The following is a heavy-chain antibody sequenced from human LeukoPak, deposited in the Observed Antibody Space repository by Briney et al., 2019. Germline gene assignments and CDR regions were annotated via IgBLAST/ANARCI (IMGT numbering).Heavy chain of an antibody. CDR3: ARVSGYDWESFYDY. CDR2: IYYSGST. CDR1: GGSISSYY. Sequence: SETLSLTCTVSGGSISSYYWSWIRQPPGKGLEWIGYIYYSGSTNYNPSLKSRVTISVDTSKNQFSLRLNSVTAADTAVYYCARVSGYDWESFYDYWGQGTLVTVSS. D-gene: IGHD5-12*01. J-gene: IGHJ4*02. V-gene: IGHV4-59*01.